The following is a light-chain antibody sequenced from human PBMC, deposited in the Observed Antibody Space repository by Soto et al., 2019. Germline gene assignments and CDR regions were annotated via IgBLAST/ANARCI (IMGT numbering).Light chain of an antibody. J-gene: IGKJ1*01. V-gene: IGKV3-20*01. CDR1: QSVSSSY. CDR3: QQYGSSPPWT. Sequence: EIVLTQSPGTLSLSPGERATLSCRASQSVSSSYLAWYQQKPGQAPRLLIYGASSRATGIPDRFSGSGSGXDFTLTISRLEPEDFAVYYCQQYGSSPPWTFGQGTKVEIK. CDR2: GAS.